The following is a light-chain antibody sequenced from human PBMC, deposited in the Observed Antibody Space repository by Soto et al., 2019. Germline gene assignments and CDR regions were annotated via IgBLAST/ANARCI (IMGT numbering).Light chain of an antibody. CDR2: EDS. J-gene: IGLJ1*01. CDR1: SSDVGSYNL. V-gene: IGLV2-23*01. Sequence: QSALTQPASVSGSPGQSITISCTGISSDVGSYNLVSWHQHHPGKAPKLIIYEDSKRPSGVANRFSGSKSGNTASLTISGLQAEDEADYHCCSHAGSNTYVFGPGTQLTVL. CDR3: CSHAGSNTYV.